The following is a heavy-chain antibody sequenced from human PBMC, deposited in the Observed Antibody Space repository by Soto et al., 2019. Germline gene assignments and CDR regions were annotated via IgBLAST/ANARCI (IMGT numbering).Heavy chain of an antibody. CDR2: IYYSGST. CDR1: GGSISSGGYY. CDR3: ARGDLRAYYYYYGMDV. Sequence: TLSLTCTVTGGSISSGGYYWSWIRQHPGKGLEWIGYIYYSGSTYYNPSLKSRVTISVDTSKNQFSLKLSSVTAADTAVYYCARGDLRAYYYYYGMDVWGQGTTVTVSS. V-gene: IGHV4-31*03. J-gene: IGHJ6*02.